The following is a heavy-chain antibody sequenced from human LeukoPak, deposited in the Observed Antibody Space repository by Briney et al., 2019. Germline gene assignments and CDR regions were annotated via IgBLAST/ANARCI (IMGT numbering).Heavy chain of an antibody. D-gene: IGHD3-22*01. Sequence: GGSLRLSCAASGFTFSDYYMSWIRQAPGKGLEWVSYISSSGSTIYYADSVKGRFTISRDNAKNSLYLQMNSLRAEDTAVYYCARADPSDGSTMIVVVGDAFDIWGQGTMVTVSS. CDR1: GFTFSDYY. CDR2: ISSSGSTI. J-gene: IGHJ3*02. CDR3: ARADPSDGSTMIVVVGDAFDI. V-gene: IGHV3-11*01.